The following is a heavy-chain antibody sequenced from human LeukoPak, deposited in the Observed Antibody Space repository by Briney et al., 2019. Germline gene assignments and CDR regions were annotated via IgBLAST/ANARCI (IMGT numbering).Heavy chain of an antibody. CDR3: TTCGYDRCGAFDI. CDR2: IKSKTDGGTT. J-gene: IGHJ3*02. V-gene: IGHV3-15*01. CDR1: GFTFSNAW. D-gene: IGHD5-12*01. Sequence: GGSLRLSCAASGFTFSNAWMSWVRQAPGKGLEWVGRIKSKTDGGTTDYAAPVKGRFSISRDDSKNTLYLQMNSLETEDTAMYYCTTCGYDRCGAFDIWGQGTVVTVSS.